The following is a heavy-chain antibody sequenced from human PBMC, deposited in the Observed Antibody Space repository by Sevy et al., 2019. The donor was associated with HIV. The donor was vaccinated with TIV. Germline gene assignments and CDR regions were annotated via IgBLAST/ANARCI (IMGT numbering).Heavy chain of an antibody. CDR2: INHSGST. J-gene: IGHJ4*02. D-gene: IGHD4-17*01. CDR1: GGSFSGYY. Sequence: SETLSLTCAVYGGSFSGYYWSWIRQPPGKGLEWIGEINHSGSTNYNPSLKSRVTISVDTSKNQFSLKLSSVTAADTAVYYCASGRTTVTLWGQRTLVTVSS. V-gene: IGHV4-34*01. CDR3: ASGRTTVTL.